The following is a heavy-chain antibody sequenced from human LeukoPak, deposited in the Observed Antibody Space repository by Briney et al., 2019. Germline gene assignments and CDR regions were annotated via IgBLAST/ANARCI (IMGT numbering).Heavy chain of an antibody. J-gene: IGHJ4*02. CDR1: GFTFRRDW. CDR2: VDSDGSDT. V-gene: IGHV3-74*01. Sequence: PGGSLRLACEASGFTFRRDWMHWVRQAPGKGLVWLSRVDSDGSDTAYADSVKGRFTVSRDNAKNTVYLQMNSLRAEDTAVYYCGRSGFCNSVSCYGLDLWGQGTLVTVSS. D-gene: IGHD2-2*01. CDR3: GRSGFCNSVSCYGLDL.